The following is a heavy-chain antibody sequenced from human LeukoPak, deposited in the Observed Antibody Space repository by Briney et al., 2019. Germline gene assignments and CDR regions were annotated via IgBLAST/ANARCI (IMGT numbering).Heavy chain of an antibody. CDR3: ARRGYYYYYGMDV. CDR1: GGSFSGYY. CDR2: INHSGST. V-gene: IGHV4-34*01. Sequence: SETLSLTCAVYGGSFSGYYWSWIRQPPGKGLEWIGEINHSGSTNYNPSLKSRVTISVDTSKNQFSLKLSSVTAADTAVYYCARRGYYYYYGMDVWGQGTTVTVSS. D-gene: IGHD3-10*01. J-gene: IGHJ6*02.